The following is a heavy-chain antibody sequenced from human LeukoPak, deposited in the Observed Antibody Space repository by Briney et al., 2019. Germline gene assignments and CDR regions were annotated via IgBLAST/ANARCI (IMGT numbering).Heavy chain of an antibody. Sequence: ASVKVSCKASGYTFTSYYMHWVRQAPGQGLEWMGIINPSGGSTSYAQKFQGRVTMTRDTSTGTVYMELSSLRSEDTAVYYCATDVDTAMVLDYWGQGTLVTVSS. J-gene: IGHJ4*02. CDR3: ATDVDTAMVLDY. V-gene: IGHV1-46*01. CDR2: INPSGGST. CDR1: GYTFTSYY. D-gene: IGHD5-18*01.